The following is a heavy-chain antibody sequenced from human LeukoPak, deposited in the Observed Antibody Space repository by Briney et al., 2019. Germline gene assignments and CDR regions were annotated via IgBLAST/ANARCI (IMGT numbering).Heavy chain of an antibody. Sequence: GGSLRLSCAASGFTFSSYAMSWVRQAPGKGLEWVSAISGSGGSTYYADSVKGRFTISRDNSKNTLYLQMNSLRAEDTAVYYCAKHPPDYGDYVPLFDYWDQGTLVTVSS. D-gene: IGHD4-17*01. V-gene: IGHV3-23*01. CDR2: ISGSGGST. CDR1: GFTFSSYA. CDR3: AKHPPDYGDYVPLFDY. J-gene: IGHJ4*02.